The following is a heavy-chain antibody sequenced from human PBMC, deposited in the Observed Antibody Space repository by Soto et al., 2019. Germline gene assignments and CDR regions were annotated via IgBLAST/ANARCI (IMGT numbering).Heavy chain of an antibody. CDR1: GFTFSGSA. Sequence: GGSLRLSCAASGFTFSGSAMHWVRQASGKGLEWVGRIRSKANSYATAYAASVKGRFTTSKDDSKNTAYLQMNSLKTEDTAVYYCTRLGLLGVRAQKEGYYYYMDVWGKGTTVTVSS. CDR3: TRLGLLGVRAQKEGYYYYMDV. CDR2: IRSKANSYAT. J-gene: IGHJ6*03. V-gene: IGHV3-73*01. D-gene: IGHD3-16*01.